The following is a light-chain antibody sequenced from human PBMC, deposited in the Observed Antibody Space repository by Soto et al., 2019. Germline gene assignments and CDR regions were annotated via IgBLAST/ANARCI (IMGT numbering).Light chain of an antibody. CDR1: SSDIGGYNY. J-gene: IGLJ2*01. V-gene: IGLV2-14*03. CDR2: DVN. Sequence: QSALTQPASVSGSPGQSITISCTGTSSDIGGYNYVSWNQQHPGKAPKLMIYDVNNRPSGVSNRFSGSKSGNTASLTISGLQAEDEADYYCSSFAISSTPLVFGGGTKVTVL. CDR3: SSFAISSTPLV.